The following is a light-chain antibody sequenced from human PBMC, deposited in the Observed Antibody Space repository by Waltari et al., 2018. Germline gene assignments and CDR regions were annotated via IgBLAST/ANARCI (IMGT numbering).Light chain of an antibody. CDR3: QSADSTSTHVV. V-gene: IGLV3-25*03. CDR1: ALPKQF. CDR2: KDT. J-gene: IGLJ2*01. Sequence: SYELTQPPSVSVSPGQTATITCSGDALPKQFAFWYHQKPGQAPGLGTYKDTARPAGIPDRFSGSTSGTTVTLTISGVQAEDEADYYCQSADSTSTHVVFGGGTKLTVL.